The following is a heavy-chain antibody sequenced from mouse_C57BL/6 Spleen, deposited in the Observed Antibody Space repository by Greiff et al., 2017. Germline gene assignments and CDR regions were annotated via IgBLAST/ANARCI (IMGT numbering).Heavy chain of an antibody. V-gene: IGHV1-85*01. D-gene: IGHD2-4*01. Sequence: QVQLQQSGPELVKPGASVKLSCKASGYTFTSYDINWVKQRPGQGLEWIGWIYPRDGSTKYNEKFKGKATLTVDTSSSTAYMELHSLTSEDSAVYFCARGGYDYDDGGYFDVWGTGTTVTVSS. CDR2: IYPRDGST. J-gene: IGHJ1*03. CDR3: ARGGYDYDDGGYFDV. CDR1: GYTFTSYD.